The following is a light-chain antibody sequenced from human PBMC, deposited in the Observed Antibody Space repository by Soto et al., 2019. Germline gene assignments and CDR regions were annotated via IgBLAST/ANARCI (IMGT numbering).Light chain of an antibody. CDR1: STDIGRYNY. V-gene: IGLV2-14*03. CDR2: DVS. CDR3: SSYTSSSTYV. J-gene: IGLJ1*01. Sequence: QSVLTQPASVSGSPGQSITIPCTGTSTDIGRYNYVSWYQQHPGKAPKLMIYDVSNRPSGVSNRFSGSKSGNTASLTISGLQAEDEADYYCSSYTSSSTYVFGTGTKVTVL.